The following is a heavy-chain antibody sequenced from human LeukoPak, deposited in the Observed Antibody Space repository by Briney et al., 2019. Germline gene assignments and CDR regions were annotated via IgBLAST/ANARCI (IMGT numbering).Heavy chain of an antibody. D-gene: IGHD6-19*01. CDR3: ARALYSSGWWDAFDI. Sequence: SETLSLTCTVSGGSISSGSYYWSWIRQPAGKGLEWIGRIYTSGSTNYNPSLKSRVTMSVDTSKNQFSLKLSSVTAADTAVYYCARALYSSGWWDAFDIWGQGTMVTVSS. CDR1: GGSISSGSYY. CDR2: IYTSGST. J-gene: IGHJ3*02. V-gene: IGHV4-61*02.